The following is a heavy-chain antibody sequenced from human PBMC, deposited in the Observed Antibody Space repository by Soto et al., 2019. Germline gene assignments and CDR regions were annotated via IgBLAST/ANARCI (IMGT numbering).Heavy chain of an antibody. J-gene: IGHJ4*02. V-gene: IGHV3-66*01. CDR2: IYSGGST. D-gene: IGHD5-18*01. Sequence: EVQLVESGGGLVQPGGSLRLSCAASGFTVSSNYMSWVRQAPGKGLEWVSVIYSGGSTYYADSVKGRFTISRDNSKNTVYLQMNSLRAEDTAVYYCAREDTALGLDYWGQGTLVTVSS. CDR3: AREDTALGLDY. CDR1: GFTVSSNY.